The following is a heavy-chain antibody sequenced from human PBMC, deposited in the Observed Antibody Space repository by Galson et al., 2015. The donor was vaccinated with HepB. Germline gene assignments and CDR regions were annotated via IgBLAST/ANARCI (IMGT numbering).Heavy chain of an antibody. CDR2: INPANSDT. D-gene: IGHD3-10*01. V-gene: IGHV5-51*01. CDR1: GYIFTNYW. CDR3: ARQSGFIYYYYGMGV. Sequence: QSGAEVKKPGESLRISCKGSGYIFTNYWIAWVRQMPGKGLEWMGIINPANSDTRYSPSFQGQVTISADKSISTAYLQWSSLKASDTAMYYCARQSGFIYYYYGMGVGGQGTTVTVSS. J-gene: IGHJ6*02.